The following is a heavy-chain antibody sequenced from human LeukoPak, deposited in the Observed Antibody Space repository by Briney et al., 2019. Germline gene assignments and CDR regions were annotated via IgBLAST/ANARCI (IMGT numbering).Heavy chain of an antibody. CDR2: ITSSGSTK. J-gene: IGHJ6*02. D-gene: IGHD6-6*01. Sequence: GGSLRLSCAASSSTFSSYEMNWVRQAPGKGLEWVSYITSSGSTKNYADSVKGRFTISRDNAKNSLYLQMNRLIAGETAVYYFARVYSSSSGKGMDVWGQGTTVTVSS. V-gene: IGHV3-48*03. CDR1: SSTFSSYE. CDR3: ARVYSSSSGKGMDV.